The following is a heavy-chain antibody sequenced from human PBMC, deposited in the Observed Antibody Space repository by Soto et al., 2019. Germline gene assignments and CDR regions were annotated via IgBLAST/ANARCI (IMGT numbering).Heavy chain of an antibody. CDR3: ARERHDGSRLDP. CDR2: IYYSGST. J-gene: IGHJ5*02. V-gene: IGHV4-30-4*01. D-gene: IGHD6-13*01. CDR1: GVFISSGDYY. Sequence: PSETLSLTCTVSGVFISSGDYYLILIRQPPGKGLEWIGYIYYSGSTYYNPSLKSRVTISVDTSKNQFSLKLSSVTAADTAVDYCARERHDGSRLDPWGQGTLVTVSS.